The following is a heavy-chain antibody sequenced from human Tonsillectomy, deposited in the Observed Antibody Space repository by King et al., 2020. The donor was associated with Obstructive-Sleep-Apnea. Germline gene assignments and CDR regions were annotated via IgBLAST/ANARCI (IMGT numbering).Heavy chain of an antibody. Sequence: VQLVESGGVLVPPGGPLRLSCAAAGFTVSSYWMSWGRHAPGRGLEWVANIKQDGSEKYYVVSVKGRFSISRDNAKNSLYLQMNSLRAEDTAVYYCASVRVRGVSDAFDIWGQGTMVTVSS. J-gene: IGHJ3*02. CDR3: ASVRVRGVSDAFDI. CDR2: IKQDGSEK. V-gene: IGHV3-7*05. CDR1: GFTVSSYW. D-gene: IGHD3-10*01.